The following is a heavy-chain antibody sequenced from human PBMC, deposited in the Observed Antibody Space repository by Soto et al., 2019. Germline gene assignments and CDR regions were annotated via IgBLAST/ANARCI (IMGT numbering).Heavy chain of an antibody. CDR3: ARLNSSSWYRFSYYYYGMDV. Sequence: PSETLSLTCTVCGGSISSYYWSWIRQPPGKGLEWIGYIYYSGSTNYNPSLKSRVTISVDTSKNRFSLKLSSVTAADTAVYYCARLNSSSWYRFSYYYYGMDVWGQGTTVTVSS. CDR2: IYYSGST. J-gene: IGHJ6*02. CDR1: GGSISSYY. D-gene: IGHD6-13*01. V-gene: IGHV4-59*01.